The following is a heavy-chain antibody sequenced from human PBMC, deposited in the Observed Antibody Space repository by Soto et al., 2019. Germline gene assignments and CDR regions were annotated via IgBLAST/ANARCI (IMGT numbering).Heavy chain of an antibody. V-gene: IGHV3-7*01. J-gene: IGHJ4*02. CDR2: IKQDGSEK. Sequence: PGGSLRLSCAASGFTFSTYWMSWVRQAPGKGLEWVANIKQDGSEKYYVDSVRGRFTISRDSAKNSLYLQMNSLRADDTAVYYCATDYYFDYWGQGTLVTVSS. CDR1: GFTFSTYW. CDR3: ATDYYFDY.